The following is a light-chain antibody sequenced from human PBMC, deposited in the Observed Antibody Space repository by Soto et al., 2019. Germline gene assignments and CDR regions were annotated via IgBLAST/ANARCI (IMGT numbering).Light chain of an antibody. V-gene: IGLV7-46*01. Sequence: QAVVTQEPSLTVSPGGTVTLTCGSSTGAVTSGHFPYWFQQRPGQAPRTLIYDTSDKHSWTPARFSGSLLGGKAALTLSGAQPEDEAEYYCLLYYSGARVFGGGTQLTVL. J-gene: IGLJ2*01. CDR1: TGAVTSGHF. CDR2: DTS. CDR3: LLYYSGARV.